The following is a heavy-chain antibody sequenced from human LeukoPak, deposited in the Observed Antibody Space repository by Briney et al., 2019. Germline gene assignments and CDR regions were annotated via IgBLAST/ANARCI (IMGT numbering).Heavy chain of an antibody. Sequence: SQALHSPVPSPGDIVSRDIAAWTWARQSPSRGLEWLGRTYYRSKWYNDYAVSVKSRITTNPHTSKNQFSLQLNSVTPEDTAVYYCARGRADFRLLLAPSKLGYCSGGSCFWFDPWGQGTLVTVSS. V-gene: IGHV6-1*01. J-gene: IGHJ5*02. CDR2: TYYRSKWYN. CDR1: GDIVSRDIAA. D-gene: IGHD2-15*01. CDR3: ARGRADFRLLLAPSKLGYCSGGSCFWFDP.